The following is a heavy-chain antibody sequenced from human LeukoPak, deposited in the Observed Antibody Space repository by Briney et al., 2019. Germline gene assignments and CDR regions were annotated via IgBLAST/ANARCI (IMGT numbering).Heavy chain of an antibody. Sequence: PGGSLRLSCAASGFTFSSYGMHWVRQAPGKGLEWVAVIWYDGSNKYYADSVKGRFTISRDNSKNTLLLQMNSLRAEDTAVYYCAGGGGSSTRGWFDPWGQGTLVTVSS. D-gene: IGHD6-13*01. CDR1: GFTFSSYG. J-gene: IGHJ5*02. V-gene: IGHV3-30*02. CDR3: AGGGGSSTRGWFDP. CDR2: IWYDGSNK.